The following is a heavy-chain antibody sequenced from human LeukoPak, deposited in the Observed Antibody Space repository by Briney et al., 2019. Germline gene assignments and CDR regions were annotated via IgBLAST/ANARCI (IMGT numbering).Heavy chain of an antibody. J-gene: IGHJ4*02. V-gene: IGHV3-30*04. CDR3: ATSKGYSGYDIDY. CDR1: GFTFTNNA. Sequence: GGSLRLSCAASGFTFTNNAMHWVRQAPGMGLEWVAFISYDGSDKNYADAVKGRFTVSRDNFKNTPYLQMNSLRAVDTAVYYCATSKGYSGYDIDYWGQGTLVTVSS. CDR2: ISYDGSDK. D-gene: IGHD5-12*01.